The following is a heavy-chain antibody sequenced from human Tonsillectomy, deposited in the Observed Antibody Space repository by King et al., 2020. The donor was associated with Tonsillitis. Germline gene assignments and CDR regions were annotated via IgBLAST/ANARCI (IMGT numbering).Heavy chain of an antibody. D-gene: IGHD3-3*01. CDR1: GGSISSGDYY. J-gene: IGHJ6*03. CDR2: IYSSERT. Sequence: LQLQESGPGLVKPSQNLSLTCTVSGGSISSGDYYWSWIRQPPGKSLEYIGYIYSSERTDYNPSLRGRVMMSMDTSKNEFSLNLKSVTAADTAVYYCARAQVDDDWSAWSFHYMDVWGTGTTVTVSS. CDR3: ARAQVDDDWSAWSFHYMDV. V-gene: IGHV4-30-4*01.